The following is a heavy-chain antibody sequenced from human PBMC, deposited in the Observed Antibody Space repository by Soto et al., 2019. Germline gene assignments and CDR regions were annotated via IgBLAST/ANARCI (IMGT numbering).Heavy chain of an antibody. D-gene: IGHD2-15*01. CDR2: INPSSGGT. V-gene: IGHV1-46*04. CDR1: GYTFSSDY. Sequence: ASVKGSCQASGYTFSSDYIHRVRQASGQGLEWMVMINPSSGGTSYAQKLQGRVTMTRDTSAYTVYMELSSLRSEDTAVYYCARDGRSFPFGGGMYVWGQGTTVTVSS. CDR3: ARDGRSFPFGGGMYV. J-gene: IGHJ6*02.